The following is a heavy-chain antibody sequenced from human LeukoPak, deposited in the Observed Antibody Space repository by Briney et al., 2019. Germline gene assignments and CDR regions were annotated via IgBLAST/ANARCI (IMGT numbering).Heavy chain of an antibody. J-gene: IGHJ6*02. Sequence: QSGGSLRLSCAASGFTFSSYAMHWVRQAPGKGLEWVAVISYDGSNKYYADSVKGRFTISRDNSKNTLYLQVNSLRAEDTAVYYCARDRTAMVSTDYYYGMDVWGQGTTVTVSS. CDR2: ISYDGSNK. D-gene: IGHD5-18*01. CDR3: ARDRTAMVSTDYYYGMDV. CDR1: GFTFSSYA. V-gene: IGHV3-30-3*01.